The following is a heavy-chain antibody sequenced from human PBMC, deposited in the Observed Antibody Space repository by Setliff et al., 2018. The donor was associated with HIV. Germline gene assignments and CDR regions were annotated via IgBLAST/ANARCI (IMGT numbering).Heavy chain of an antibody. V-gene: IGHV3-48*01. CDR1: GFNANPYT. J-gene: IGHJ4*02. CDR2: LRGDGII. D-gene: IGHD1-26*01. CDR3: ARDDKWAFDY. Sequence: PGGSLRLSCAVSGFNANPYTMAWVRQAPGRGLEWLSPLRGDGIISYADSVKGRFTISRDSAKNSLFLQMNSLRGEDTAVYFCARDDKWAFDYWGQGTQVTVSS.